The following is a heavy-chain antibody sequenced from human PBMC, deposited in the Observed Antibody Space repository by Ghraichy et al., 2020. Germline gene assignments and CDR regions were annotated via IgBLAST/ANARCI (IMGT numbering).Heavy chain of an antibody. Sequence: GESLNISCAASGFTFTSYDMAWVRQTPGKGLEWVSSTTGAGDSTDYAVSVKGRFAISRDNSKNTLYLQMNSLRVEDTAMYYCAKYQSPFSISSCYGSWGQGTLVTVSS. V-gene: IGHV3-23*01. CDR3: AKYQSPFSISSCYGS. J-gene: IGHJ5*02. CDR2: TTGAGDST. D-gene: IGHD2-2*01. CDR1: GFTFTSYD.